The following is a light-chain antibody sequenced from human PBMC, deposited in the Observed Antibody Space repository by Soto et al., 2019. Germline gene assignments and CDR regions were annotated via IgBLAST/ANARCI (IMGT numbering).Light chain of an antibody. J-gene: IGKJ1*01. CDR1: QDIRHD. CDR2: AAS. V-gene: IGKV1-6*01. Sequence: IQMTPSPSSLSASVVDGVTITCRASQDIRHDLGWYQQKPGKPPKVLIYAASSLQSGVPSRFSGSGSGTDFTLTITSLQPEDFATYYCLQDYSHPWTFGQGTKVDIK. CDR3: LQDYSHPWT.